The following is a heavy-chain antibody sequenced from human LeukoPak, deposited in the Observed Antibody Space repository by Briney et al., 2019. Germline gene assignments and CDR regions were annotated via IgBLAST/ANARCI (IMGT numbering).Heavy chain of an antibody. J-gene: IGHJ4*02. CDR1: GDSVSSENGA. CDR3: ARDFGTTGWHTFDY. V-gene: IGHV6-1*01. CDR2: TYYRSKWYN. D-gene: IGHD6-19*01. Sequence: SQTLSLTCVVSGDSVSSENGAWNWIRQSPSRGLEWLGRTYYRSKWYNDYAESMEGRMTISQDTSKNQYSLHLNSVTPDDTAVYYCARDFGTTGWHTFDYWGQGTLVTVSS.